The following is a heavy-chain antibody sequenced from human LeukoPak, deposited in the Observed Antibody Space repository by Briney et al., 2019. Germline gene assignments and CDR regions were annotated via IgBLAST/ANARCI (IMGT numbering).Heavy chain of an antibody. CDR1: GATFTSYT. CDR3: ARETNYYDSSGSLVDAFDI. V-gene: IGHV1-69*04. J-gene: IGHJ3*02. CDR2: IIPILGIA. Sequence: GASVNVSFKASGATFTSYTISWVRQAPVQGLEWMGRIIPILGIANYAQKFQGRVTITADKSTSTAYMEMSSLRSEDTAVYYCARETNYYDSSGSLVDAFDIWGQGTMVTVSS. D-gene: IGHD3-22*01.